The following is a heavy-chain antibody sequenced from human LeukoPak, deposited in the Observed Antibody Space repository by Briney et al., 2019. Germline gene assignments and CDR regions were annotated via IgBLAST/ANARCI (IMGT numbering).Heavy chain of an antibody. CDR3: RVWIGDKGGY. CDR2: TTNKANSYTT. CDR1: GFTFSDHY. Sequence: GGSLRLSCADSGFTFSDHYIEWVRQAPGKGREWIGRTTNKANSYTTEYAASVKVRFSISRYDSYNSLYLQMNSLKTVYTAMYFSRVWIGDKGGYWGQGTLVTVSS. V-gene: IGHV3-72*01. D-gene: IGHD3-10*01. J-gene: IGHJ4*02.